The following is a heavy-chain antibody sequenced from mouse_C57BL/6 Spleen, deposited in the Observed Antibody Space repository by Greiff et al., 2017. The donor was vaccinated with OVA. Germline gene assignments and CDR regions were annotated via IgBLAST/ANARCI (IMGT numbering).Heavy chain of an antibody. D-gene: IGHD2-4*01. V-gene: IGHV1-64*01. J-gene: IGHJ4*01. Sequence: QVQLKQPGAELVKPGASVKLSCKASGYTFTSYWMHWVKQRPGQGLEWIGMIHPNSGSTNYNEKFKSKATLTVDKSSSTAYMQLSSLTSEDSAVYYCARSRLYDYDVGAMDYWGQGTSVTVSS. CDR1: GYTFTSYW. CDR3: ARSRLYDYDVGAMDY. CDR2: IHPNSGST.